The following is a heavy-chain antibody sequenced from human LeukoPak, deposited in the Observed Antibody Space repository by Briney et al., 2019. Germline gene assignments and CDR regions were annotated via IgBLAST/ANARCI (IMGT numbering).Heavy chain of an antibody. CDR3: ATKVIDDFDY. Sequence: PGGSLRLSCAASGFTFSSYEMNWVRQAPGKGLEWVSYISSSGSTIYYADSVKGRFTISRDNAKNSLYLQMNSLRADDSAVYYCATKVIDDFDYWGQGTLVTVSS. CDR1: GFTFSSYE. V-gene: IGHV3-48*03. D-gene: IGHD2/OR15-2a*01. J-gene: IGHJ4*02. CDR2: ISSSGSTI.